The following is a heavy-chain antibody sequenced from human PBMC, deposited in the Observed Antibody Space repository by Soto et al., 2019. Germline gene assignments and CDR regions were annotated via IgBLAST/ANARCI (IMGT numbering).Heavy chain of an antibody. D-gene: IGHD2-2*01. CDR3: ARGGPGRIVVVPGRFDY. CDR2: INPNSGGT. V-gene: IGHV1-2*04. CDR1: GYTFTGYY. Sequence: GASVKVSCKASGYTFTGYYMHWVRQAPGQGLERMGWINPNSGGTNYAQKFQGWVTMTRDTSISTAYMELSRLRSDDTAVYYCARGGPGRIVVVPGRFDYWGQGTLVTVSS. J-gene: IGHJ4*02.